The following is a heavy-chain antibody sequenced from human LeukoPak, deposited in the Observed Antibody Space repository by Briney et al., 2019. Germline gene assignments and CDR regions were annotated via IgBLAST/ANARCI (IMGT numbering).Heavy chain of an antibody. Sequence: GESLKISCKGSGYRFTIYWIGWVRQMPGRGLEWIGIIYPGGSDIRYSPSFQGQVNISADKSISTAYLQWSSLKASDTAMYYCARGPVPAAMNWFDPWGQGTLVTVSS. CDR3: ARGPVPAAMNWFDP. V-gene: IGHV5-51*01. CDR1: GYRFTIYW. J-gene: IGHJ5*02. D-gene: IGHD2-2*01. CDR2: IYPGGSDI.